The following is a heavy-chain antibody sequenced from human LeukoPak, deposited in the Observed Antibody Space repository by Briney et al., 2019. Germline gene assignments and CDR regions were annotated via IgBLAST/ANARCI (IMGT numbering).Heavy chain of an antibody. Sequence: GGSLRLSCAASGFTFSSYGMSWVRQAPGKGLEWVSSISSSCSYIYYADSVRGRFTISRDNAKNSLYLQMNSLRAEDTAVYYCARALDCSSTSCDYYYYYYMDVWGKGTTVTVSS. CDR2: ISSSCSYI. D-gene: IGHD2-2*01. V-gene: IGHV3-21*01. J-gene: IGHJ6*03. CDR3: ARALDCSSTSCDYYYYYYMDV. CDR1: GFTFSSYG.